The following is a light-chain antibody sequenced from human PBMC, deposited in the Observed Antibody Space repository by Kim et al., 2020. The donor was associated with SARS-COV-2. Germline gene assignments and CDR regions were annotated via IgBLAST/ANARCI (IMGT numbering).Light chain of an antibody. V-gene: IGKV3-20*01. J-gene: IGKJ1*01. CDR2: DAS. CDR3: HHYGTSGRA. CDR1: QNIRSNY. Sequence: STGTRAPLSCRASQNIRSNYLAWCQQKPGQAPRLLIYDASSRATGIPDRFSGSGSGTDFTLTISRLEPEDFAVYYCHHYGTSGRAFGQGTKVEIK.